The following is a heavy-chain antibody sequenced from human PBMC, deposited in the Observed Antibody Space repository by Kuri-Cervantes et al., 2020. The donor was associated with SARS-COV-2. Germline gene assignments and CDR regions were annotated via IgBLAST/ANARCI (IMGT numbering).Heavy chain of an antibody. CDR1: GYTFTGYY. D-gene: IGHD6-13*01. CDR3: ARDLRWAAVGKATSVDY. J-gene: IGHJ4*02. Sequence: ASVKVSCKASGYTFTGYYMHWVRQAPGQGLEWMGWINPNSGGTNYAQKFQGRVTMTRDTSISTAYMELSRLRSDDTAVYYCARDLRWAAVGKATSVDYWGQGTLVTVSS. CDR2: INPNSGGT. V-gene: IGHV1-2*02.